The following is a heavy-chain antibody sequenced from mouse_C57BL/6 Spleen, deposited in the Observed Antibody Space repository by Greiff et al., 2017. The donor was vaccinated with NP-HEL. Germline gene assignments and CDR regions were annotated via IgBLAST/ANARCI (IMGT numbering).Heavy chain of an antibody. V-gene: IGHV1-55*01. J-gene: IGHJ3*01. CDR2: IYPGSGST. D-gene: IGHD1-1*01. Sequence: QVQLKESGAELVKPGASVKMSCKASGYTFTSYWITWVKQRPGQGLEWIGDIYPGSGSTNYNEKFKSKATLTVDTSSSTAYMQLSSLTSEDSAVYYCARWGSTSAWFADWGQGTLVTVSA. CDR1: GYTFTSYW. CDR3: ARWGSTSAWFAD.